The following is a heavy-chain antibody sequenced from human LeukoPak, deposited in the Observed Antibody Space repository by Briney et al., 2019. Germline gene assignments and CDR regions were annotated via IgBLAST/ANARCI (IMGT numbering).Heavy chain of an antibody. CDR2: ISSSGGNI. D-gene: IGHD2-15*01. CDR3: ARDNNIVVVVAAYYMDV. J-gene: IGHJ6*03. Sequence: SGGSLRLSCAASGFSFSSYEMIWVRQAPGKGLEWISYISSSGGNIYYVDSVKGRFTTSRDNAKNSLYLQMNSLRAEDTAVYYCARDNNIVVVVAAYYMDVWGKGTTVTVSS. CDR1: GFSFSSYE. V-gene: IGHV3-48*03.